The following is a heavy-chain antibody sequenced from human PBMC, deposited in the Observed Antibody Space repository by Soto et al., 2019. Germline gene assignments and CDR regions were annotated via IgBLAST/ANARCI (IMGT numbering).Heavy chain of an antibody. CDR3: ARGQTGGRWGYYFDY. V-gene: IGHV1-69*12. D-gene: IGHD3-16*01. CDR2: IIPIFGTA. Sequence: QVQLVQSGAEVKKPGSSVKVSCKASGGTFSSYAISWVRQAPGQGLEWMGGIIPIFGTADYAQKFQGRVTITADESPSTAYLEVSSLRSEDTAVYYCARGQTGGRWGYYFDYWGQGTLVTVSS. J-gene: IGHJ4*02. CDR1: GGTFSSYA.